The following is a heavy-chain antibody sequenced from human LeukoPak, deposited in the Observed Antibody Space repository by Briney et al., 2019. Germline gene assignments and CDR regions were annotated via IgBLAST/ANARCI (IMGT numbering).Heavy chain of an antibody. J-gene: IGHJ6*03. V-gene: IGHV1-69*01. CDR1: GFTFSSYA. CDR3: ARVPPTYDRYYYYYMDV. CDR2: IIPIFGTA. D-gene: IGHD3-22*01. Sequence: GGSLRLSRAASGFTFSSYAISWVRQAPGQGLEWMGGIIPIFGTANYAQKFQGRVTITADDSTSTAYMELSSLRSEDTAVYYCARVPPTYDRYYYYYMDVWGKGTTVTISS.